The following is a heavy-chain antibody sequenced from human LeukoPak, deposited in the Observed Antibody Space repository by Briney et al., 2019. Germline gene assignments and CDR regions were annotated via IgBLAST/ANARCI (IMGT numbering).Heavy chain of an antibody. Sequence: QTGGSLRLSCAASGFTLSTYEMNWVRQAPGKGLEWVSYISSSGDTIHYADSVKGRFTISRDNAKHSLYLQMNSLRVEDTAVYYCARYSGYSSGWGQGTLVTVSS. V-gene: IGHV3-48*03. CDR2: ISSSGDTI. D-gene: IGHD6-19*01. J-gene: IGHJ4*02. CDR1: GFTLSTYE. CDR3: ARYSGYSSG.